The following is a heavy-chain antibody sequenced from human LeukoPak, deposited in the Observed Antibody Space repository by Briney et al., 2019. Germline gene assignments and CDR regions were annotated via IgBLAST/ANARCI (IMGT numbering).Heavy chain of an antibody. V-gene: IGHV1-69*04. Sequence: EASVKVSCKASGGTFSSYAISWVRQAPGQGLEWMGRIIPIFGIANYAQKFQGRVTITADKSTSTAYMELSSLRSEDTAVYYCARDMDIVVVVAATRFYYYDMDVWGQGTTVTVSS. J-gene: IGHJ6*02. CDR2: IIPIFGIA. CDR3: ARDMDIVVVVAATRFYYYDMDV. D-gene: IGHD2-15*01. CDR1: GGTFSSYA.